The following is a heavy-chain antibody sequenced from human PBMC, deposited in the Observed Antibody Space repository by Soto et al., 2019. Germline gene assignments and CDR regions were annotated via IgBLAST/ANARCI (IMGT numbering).Heavy chain of an antibody. D-gene: IGHD2-15*01. CDR2: IIPILGIA. CDR3: ARASSHSPPTDY. V-gene: IGHV1-69*02. J-gene: IGHJ4*02. CDR1: GGTFSSYT. Sequence: QVQLVQSGAEMKKPGSSVKVSCKASGGTFSSYTISWVRQAPGQGLEWMGRIIPILGIANYAQKFQGRVTITADKSTSTAYMELSSLRSEDTAVYYCARASSHSPPTDYWGQGTLVTVSS.